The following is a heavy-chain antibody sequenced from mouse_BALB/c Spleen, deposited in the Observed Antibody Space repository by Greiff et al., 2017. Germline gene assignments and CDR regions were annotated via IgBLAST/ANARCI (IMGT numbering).Heavy chain of an antibody. D-gene: IGHD2-2*01. Sequence: QVQLQQSGPGLVAPSQSLSITCTVSGFSLTSYGVHWVRQPPGKGLEWLGVIWAGGSTNYNSALMSRLSISKDNSKSQVFLKMNSLQTDDTAMYYCARMIYDGYDYYAMDYGGQGTSVTVSS. CDR2: IWAGGST. J-gene: IGHJ4*01. CDR3: ARMIYDGYDYYAMDY. V-gene: IGHV2-9*02. CDR1: GFSLTSYG.